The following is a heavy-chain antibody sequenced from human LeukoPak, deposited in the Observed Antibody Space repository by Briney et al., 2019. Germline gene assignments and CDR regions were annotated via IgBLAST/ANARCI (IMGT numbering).Heavy chain of an antibody. J-gene: IGHJ3*02. V-gene: IGHV4-59*13. Sequence: TSETLSLTCTVSGGSIGSYYWSWIRQPPGKGLEWIGYIYDSGSTNYNPSLKSRVTISVDTSKNQFSLKLSSVTAADTAVYYCACLTTADAFDIWGQGTMVTVSS. CDR1: GGSIGSYY. D-gene: IGHD3-22*01. CDR2: IYDSGST. CDR3: ACLTTADAFDI.